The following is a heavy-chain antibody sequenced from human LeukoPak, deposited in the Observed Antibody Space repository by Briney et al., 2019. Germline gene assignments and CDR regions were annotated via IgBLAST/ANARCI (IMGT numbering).Heavy chain of an antibody. D-gene: IGHD5-18*01. CDR2: INHSGST. CDR1: GGSFSGYY. J-gene: IGHJ4*02. CDR3: ARGLGYSYGYFHY. Sequence: SGTLSLTCAVYGGSFSGYYWSWIRQPPGKGLEWIGEINHSGSTNYNPSLKSRVTISVDTSKNQFSLKLSSVTAADTAVYYCARGLGYSYGYFHYWGQGTLVTVSS. V-gene: IGHV4-34*01.